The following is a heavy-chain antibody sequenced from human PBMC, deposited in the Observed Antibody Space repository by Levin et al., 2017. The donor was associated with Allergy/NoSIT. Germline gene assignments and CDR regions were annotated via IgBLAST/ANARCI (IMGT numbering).Heavy chain of an antibody. V-gene: IGHV3-30*03. CDR1: GFTFSSYG. J-gene: IGHJ6*02. CDR2: ISYDGSNR. Sequence: GESLKISCTASGFTFSSYGMYWVRQAPGKGLEWVAVISYDGSNRYYADSVKGRFTISRDNSKNTLYLQMNSLRAEDTAVYYCARDPIAVAGNNYYRMDGWGQGTTVTVSS. CDR3: ARDPIAVAGNNYYRMDG. D-gene: IGHD6-19*01.